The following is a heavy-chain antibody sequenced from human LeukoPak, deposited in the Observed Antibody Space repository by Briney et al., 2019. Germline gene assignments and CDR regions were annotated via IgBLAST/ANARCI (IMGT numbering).Heavy chain of an antibody. CDR2: IYGGSNT. V-gene: IGHV3-53*04. CDR3: ARDSGDYYGSGPFDC. J-gene: IGHJ4*02. D-gene: IGHD3-10*01. CDR1: GFTFSSNY. Sequence: GGSLRLSCAASGFTFSSNYMSWVRQAPGKGLEWVSFIYGGSNTFYADSVKGRFTISRHNSKSTLYLQMNSLRPEDTAVYYCARDSGDYYGSGPFDCWGQGSLVIVSS.